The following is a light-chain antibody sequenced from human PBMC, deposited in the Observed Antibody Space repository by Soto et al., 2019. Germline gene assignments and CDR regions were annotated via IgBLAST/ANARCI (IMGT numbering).Light chain of an antibody. V-gene: IGLV1-51*01. CDR2: DNN. J-gene: IGLJ2*01. CDR1: SSNIGNNY. Sequence: QSVLTQPPSVSAAPGEKVTISCSGSSSNIGNNYVSWYQQLPGTAPKLLIYDNNKRPSGIPDRVSGSKSGTSATLGITGPQTGDEADYYGGAWDSSLSVFRVGGGTRRAFL. CDR3: GAWDSSLSVFR.